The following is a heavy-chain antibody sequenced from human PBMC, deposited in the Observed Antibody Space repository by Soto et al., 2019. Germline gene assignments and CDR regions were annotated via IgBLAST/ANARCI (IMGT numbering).Heavy chain of an antibody. J-gene: IGHJ4*02. Sequence: PEKLLDPYTGSCGSLSRYYWSWVRQPPGKGLEWIGYIYYSGSTNYNPSLKSRVTISVDTSKNQFSLKLSSVTAADTAVYYFAWWNDVWYFFDYRGQRSLVTVSS. V-gene: IGHV4-59*01. CDR3: AWWNDVWYFFDY. CDR2: IYYSGST. D-gene: IGHD1-1*01. CDR1: CGSLSRYY.